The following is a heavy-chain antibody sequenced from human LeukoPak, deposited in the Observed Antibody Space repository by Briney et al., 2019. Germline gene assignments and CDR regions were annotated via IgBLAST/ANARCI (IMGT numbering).Heavy chain of an antibody. Sequence: GGSLRLSCAASGFTFDDYGMHWVRQAPGKGLEWLSGISWNSGSIGYADSVKGRFTISRDDAKNSLYLQMNSLRAEDTALYYCAKDYYGSGSYSGYFQYWGQGTLVTVSS. CDR3: AKDYYGSGSYSGYFQY. J-gene: IGHJ1*01. D-gene: IGHD3-10*01. CDR2: ISWNSGSI. V-gene: IGHV3-9*01. CDR1: GFTFDDYG.